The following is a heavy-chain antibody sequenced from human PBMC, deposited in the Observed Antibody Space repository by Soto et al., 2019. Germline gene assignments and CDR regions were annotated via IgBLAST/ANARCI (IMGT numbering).Heavy chain of an antibody. CDR3: ASGSFGTHYYYYHMDV. V-gene: IGHV4-4*02. J-gene: IGHJ6*03. Sequence: PEETLSLTCAVSSDCISRSHWLSWVRQSPGKGLEWLGDIYYSGSVYYNPSLRSRISISMDKSNNQFSLNLSSVTAADTAVYYCASGSFGTHYYYYHMDVWGKGTPVTVSS. CDR2: IYYSGSV. CDR1: SDCISRSHW. D-gene: IGHD3-16*01.